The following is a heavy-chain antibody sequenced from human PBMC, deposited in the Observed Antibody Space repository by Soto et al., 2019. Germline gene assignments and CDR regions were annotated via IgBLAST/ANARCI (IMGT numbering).Heavy chain of an antibody. CDR1: GYSVSSNSAA. CDR2: TYYRSKWYN. Sequence: TLSLTCAISGYSVSSNSAAWRWIRQSPSRGLEWLGRTYYRSKWYNGYSVSVKSRITINPDTSKNQFSLQLNSVSPEDTAVYYCTGQSVAGAIDYWGQGTPVTVSS. D-gene: IGHD6-19*01. V-gene: IGHV6-1*01. CDR3: TGQSVAGAIDY. J-gene: IGHJ4*02.